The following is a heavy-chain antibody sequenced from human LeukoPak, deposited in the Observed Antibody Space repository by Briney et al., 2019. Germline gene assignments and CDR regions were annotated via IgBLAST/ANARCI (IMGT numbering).Heavy chain of an antibody. CDR3: ASGGPTIFGVVKKLYFDY. V-gene: IGHV4-38-2*02. CDR1: GYSISSGYY. D-gene: IGHD3-3*01. Sequence: PSETLSLTCTVSGYSISSGYYWGWIRQPPGKGLEWIGGIYHSGSTYYNPSLKSRVTISVDTSKNQFSLKLSSVTAADTAVYYCASGGPTIFGVVKKLYFDYWGQGTLVTVSP. J-gene: IGHJ4*02. CDR2: IYHSGST.